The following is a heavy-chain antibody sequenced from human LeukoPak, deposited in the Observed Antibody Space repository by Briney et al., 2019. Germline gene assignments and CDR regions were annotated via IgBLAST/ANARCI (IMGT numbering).Heavy chain of an antibody. V-gene: IGHV3-30*04. CDR1: GFRFSTYV. CDR3: ARDLSGIAGYTYGRGIDY. Sequence: GGSLRLSCTASGFRFSTYVIHWVRQAPGKGLEWAAVISNDGRNKNYAESLKGRSTVSRDNSKNTVYLQMNSLRAEDTAVYYCARDLSGIAGYTYGRGIDYWGQGTLVTVSS. J-gene: IGHJ4*02. D-gene: IGHD5-18*01. CDR2: ISNDGRNK.